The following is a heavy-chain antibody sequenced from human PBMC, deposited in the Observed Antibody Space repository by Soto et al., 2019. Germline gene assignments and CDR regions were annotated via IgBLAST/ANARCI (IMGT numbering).Heavy chain of an antibody. CDR2: IYSSGNT. Sequence: SETLSLTCTVSGDSISGNSYYWGWIRQPPERGLEWIGSIYSSGNTYYNPSLKSRVTISVDTSKNQFSLKLTSVTGADTAVYYCGRQAYASGWIDHWGQGTLVTVSS. CDR3: GRQAYASGWIDH. V-gene: IGHV4-39*01. D-gene: IGHD6-19*01. CDR1: GDSISGNSYY. J-gene: IGHJ4*02.